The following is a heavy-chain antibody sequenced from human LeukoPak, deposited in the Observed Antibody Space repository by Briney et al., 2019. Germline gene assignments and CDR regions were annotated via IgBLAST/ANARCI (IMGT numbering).Heavy chain of an antibody. J-gene: IGHJ4*02. CDR2: INDDGSST. Sequence: GGSLRLSCAASGFTFSSYGMHWVRHAPGKGLVWVSRINDDGSSTSYADSVKGRFTISRDNAKNTLYLQMNSLRAEDTALYYCATGTSSSWYQVYDYWGQGTLVTVSS. CDR3: ATGTSSSWYQVYDY. D-gene: IGHD6-13*01. V-gene: IGHV3-74*01. CDR1: GFTFSSYG.